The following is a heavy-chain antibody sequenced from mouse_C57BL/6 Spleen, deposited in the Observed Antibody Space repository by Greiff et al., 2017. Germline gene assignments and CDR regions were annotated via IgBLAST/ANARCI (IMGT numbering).Heavy chain of an antibody. J-gene: IGHJ4*01. D-gene: IGHD1-1*01. CDR3: TRSGYYGSSSYAMDY. V-gene: IGHV1-15*01. CDR1: GYTFTDYE. Sequence: VQLQQSGAELVRPGASVTLSCKASGYTFTDYEMHWVKQTPVHGLEWIGAIAPETGGTAYNQKFKGKAILTADKSSSTAYMELRSLTSEDSAVYYCTRSGYYGSSSYAMDYWGQGTSVTVSS. CDR2: IAPETGGT.